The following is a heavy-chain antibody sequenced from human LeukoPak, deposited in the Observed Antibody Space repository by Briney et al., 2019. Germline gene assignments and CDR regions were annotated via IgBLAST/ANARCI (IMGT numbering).Heavy chain of an antibody. D-gene: IGHD4-17*01. Sequence: SETLSLTCAVYGGSFSGYYWSWIRQPPGKGLEWIGEINHSGSTNYNPSLKSRVTISVDTSKNQFSLKLTSVTAADTAVYYCARLTVTTGPDYFDYWGQGTLVTVSS. CDR1: GGSFSGYY. CDR2: INHSGST. V-gene: IGHV4-34*01. CDR3: ARLTVTTGPDYFDY. J-gene: IGHJ4*02.